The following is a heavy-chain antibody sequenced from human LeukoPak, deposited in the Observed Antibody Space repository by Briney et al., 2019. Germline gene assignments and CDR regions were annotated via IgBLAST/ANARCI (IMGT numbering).Heavy chain of an antibody. V-gene: IGHV4-34*01. CDR3: ARQRGSGWYWGYNWFDP. J-gene: IGHJ5*02. CDR2: INHSGST. D-gene: IGHD6-19*01. Sequence: SETLSLTCAVYGGSFSGYYWSWIRQPPGKGLEWIGEINHSGSTNYNPSLKSRVTISVDTSKNQFSLKLSSVTAADTAVYYCARQRGSGWYWGYNWFDPWGQGTLVTVSS. CDR1: GGSFSGYY.